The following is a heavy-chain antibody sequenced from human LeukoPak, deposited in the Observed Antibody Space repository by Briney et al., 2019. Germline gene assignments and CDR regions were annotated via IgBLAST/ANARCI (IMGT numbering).Heavy chain of an antibody. CDR1: GGSFSGYY. CDR3: ARGDYGDYVADP. J-gene: IGHJ5*02. CDR2: INHSGST. V-gene: IGHV4-34*01. D-gene: IGHD4-17*01. Sequence: SETLSLTSAVYGGSFSGYYWSWIRQPPGKGLEWIGEINHSGSTNYNPSLKSRVTISVDTSKNQFSLKLSSVTAADTAVYYCARGDYGDYVADPWGQGTLVTVSS.